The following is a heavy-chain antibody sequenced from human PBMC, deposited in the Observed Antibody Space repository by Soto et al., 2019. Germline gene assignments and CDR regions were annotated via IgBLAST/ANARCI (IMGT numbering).Heavy chain of an antibody. CDR1: GGSISSGGYY. D-gene: IGHD3-9*01. V-gene: IGHV4-31*03. CDR2: IYYSGST. J-gene: IGHJ5*02. CDR3: ARYDWRGWFDP. Sequence: QVQLQESGPGLVKPSQTLSLTCTVSGGSISSGGYYWSWIRQHPGKGLEWIWYIYYSGSTYYNPSLKSRVIIAVDTSKNQFTLKLSSVTAADTAVYYCARYDWRGWFDPWVQGTMVTVSS.